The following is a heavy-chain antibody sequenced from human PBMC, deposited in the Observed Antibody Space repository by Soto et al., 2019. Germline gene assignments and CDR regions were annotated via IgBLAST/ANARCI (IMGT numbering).Heavy chain of an antibody. CDR3: AKGVSWAFYDS. D-gene: IGHD6-13*01. V-gene: IGHV3-23*01. Sequence: EVQLLESGGGLVQPGGSLRLSCAASGFTFSSYGMSWVRQASGKGLEWVSTISSSGGSTYYADSVKGRFTISRDNSKNTLYLQMSSLRAEDTALYYRAKGVSWAFYDSWGQGTLVTVSS. CDR2: ISSSGGST. J-gene: IGHJ4*02. CDR1: GFTFSSYG.